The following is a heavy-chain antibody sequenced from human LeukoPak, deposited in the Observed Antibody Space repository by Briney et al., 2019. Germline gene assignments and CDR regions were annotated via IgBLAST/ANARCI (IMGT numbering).Heavy chain of an antibody. V-gene: IGHV1-2*06. Sequence: ASVKVSCKASGYTFTGYYMHWVRQAPGQGLEWMGRINPNSGGTNYAQKFQGRVTMTRDTSISTAYMELSRLRSDDTAVYYCARGYSWSSFSYFDYWGQGTLVTVSS. CDR3: ARGYSWSSFSYFDY. CDR2: INPNSGGT. J-gene: IGHJ4*02. D-gene: IGHD1-26*01. CDR1: GYTFTGYY.